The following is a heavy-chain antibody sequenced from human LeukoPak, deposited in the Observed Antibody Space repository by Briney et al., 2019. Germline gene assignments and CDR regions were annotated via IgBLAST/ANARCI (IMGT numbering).Heavy chain of an antibody. CDR1: GYTFTGYY. CDR3: ARVGDGLNDAFDI. Sequence: ASXKVSCKASGYTFTGYYMNWVRQAPGQGLEWMGRINPNSGGTNYAQKFQGRVSMTRDTSISTAYMELSRLRSDDTAVYYCARVGDGLNDAFDIWGQGTMVTVSS. V-gene: IGHV1-2*06. CDR2: INPNSGGT. D-gene: IGHD5-24*01. J-gene: IGHJ3*02.